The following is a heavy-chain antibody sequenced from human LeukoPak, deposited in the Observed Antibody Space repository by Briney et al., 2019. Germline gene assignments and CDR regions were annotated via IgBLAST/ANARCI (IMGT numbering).Heavy chain of an antibody. CDR3: AKVDYDFWSGYPGGPDY. CDR2: ISGSGGST. Sequence: GGSLRLSCAASGFTFSSYAMSWVRQAPGKGLEWVSAISGSGGSTYYADSVKGRFTISRGNSKNTLYLQMNSLRAEDTAVYYCAKVDYDFWSGYPGGPDYWGQGTLITVSS. V-gene: IGHV3-23*01. CDR1: GFTFSSYA. J-gene: IGHJ4*02. D-gene: IGHD3-3*01.